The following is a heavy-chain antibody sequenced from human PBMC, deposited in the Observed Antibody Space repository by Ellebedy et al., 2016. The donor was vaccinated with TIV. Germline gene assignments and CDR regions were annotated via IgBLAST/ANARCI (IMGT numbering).Heavy chain of an antibody. CDR3: ARDHVSGWALGY. Sequence: GESLKISCEASGFTFNTYWMTWVRQAPGKGLEWVANIKQDGSEKYYVDSVKGRFTISRDNAKNSLYLQMNSLRAEDTAIYYCARDHVSGWALGYWGQGTLVTV. CDR2: IKQDGSEK. J-gene: IGHJ4*02. CDR1: GFTFNTYW. V-gene: IGHV3-7*01. D-gene: IGHD6-19*01.